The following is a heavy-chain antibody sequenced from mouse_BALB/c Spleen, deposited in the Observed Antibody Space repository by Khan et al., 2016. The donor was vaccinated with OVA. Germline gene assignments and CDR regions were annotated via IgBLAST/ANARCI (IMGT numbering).Heavy chain of an antibody. Sequence: QVQLQQSGAELARPGASVKLSCKASGYTFTDYNINWVKQRPGQGLEWIGEIYPGSNNTYYNEKFKGKATLTADKSSSTAYMQLSSLTSEDSAVYCCAREWGAWFPYWGQGTLVTVSA. CDR3: AREWGAWFPY. CDR2: IYPGSNNT. V-gene: IGHV1-77*01. J-gene: IGHJ3*01. CDR1: GYTFTDYN.